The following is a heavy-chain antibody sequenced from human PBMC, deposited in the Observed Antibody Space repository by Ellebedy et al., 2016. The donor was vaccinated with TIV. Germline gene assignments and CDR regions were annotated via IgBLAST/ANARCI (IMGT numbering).Heavy chain of an antibody. CDR1: GFTFSDHY. CDR2: SRNKGNSDTT. D-gene: IGHD2-2*01. Sequence: GESLKISCAASGFTFSDHYMDWVRQAPGKGLEWVGRSRNKGNSDTTEYAASVKGRFTISRDDSKNSVYLQMNSLKTEDTAVYYCAREGNIVVGPAAIPRYDYYYGMDVWGQGTTVTVSS. J-gene: IGHJ6*02. V-gene: IGHV3-72*01. CDR3: AREGNIVVGPAAIPRYDYYYGMDV.